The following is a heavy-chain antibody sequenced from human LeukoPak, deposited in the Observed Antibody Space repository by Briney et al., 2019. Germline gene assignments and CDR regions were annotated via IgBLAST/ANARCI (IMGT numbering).Heavy chain of an antibody. CDR2: IWYDGSNK. CDR1: GFTFSSYG. CDR3: ARSQLVSNFDY. V-gene: IGHV3-33*01. Sequence: GGSLRLSRAASGFTFSSYGMHWVRQAPGKGLEWVAVIWYDGSNKYYADSVKGRFTISRDNSKNTLYLQMNSLRAEDTAVYYCARSQLVSNFDYWGQGTLVTVSS. J-gene: IGHJ4*02. D-gene: IGHD6-6*01.